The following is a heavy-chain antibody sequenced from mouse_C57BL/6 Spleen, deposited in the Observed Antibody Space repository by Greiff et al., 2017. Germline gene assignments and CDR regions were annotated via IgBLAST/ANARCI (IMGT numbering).Heavy chain of an antibody. D-gene: IGHD2-12*01. J-gene: IGHJ4*01. Sequence: EVKLVESGGGLVQPGGSLKLSCAASGFTFSDYYMYWVRQTPEKRLEWVAYISNGGGSTYYPATVKGRFTFSGDKAESTLYLQMSRLKSEDTAMYYCARQDNYDGGAMDYWGQGTSVTVSS. CDR1: GFTFSDYY. CDR2: ISNGGGST. V-gene: IGHV5-12*01. CDR3: ARQDNYDGGAMDY.